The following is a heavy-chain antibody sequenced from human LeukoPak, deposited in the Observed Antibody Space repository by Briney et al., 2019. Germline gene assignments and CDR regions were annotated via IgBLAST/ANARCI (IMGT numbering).Heavy chain of an antibody. CDR3: ARGLGYCSSTSCYRRGNWFDP. J-gene: IGHJ5*02. V-gene: IGHV4-34*01. CDR2: INHSGST. Sequence: SETLSLTCAVYGGSFSGYYWSWIRQPPGKGLEWIGEINHSGSTNYNPSLKSRVTISEDTSKNQFSLKLSSVTAADTAVYYCARGLGYCSSTSCYRRGNWFDPWGQGTPVTVSS. D-gene: IGHD2-2*02. CDR1: GGSFSGYY.